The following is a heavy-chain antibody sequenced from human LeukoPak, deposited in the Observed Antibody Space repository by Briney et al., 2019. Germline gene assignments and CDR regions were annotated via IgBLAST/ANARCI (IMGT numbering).Heavy chain of an antibody. Sequence: GGSLRLSCSASGFTFSTYAMHWVRQAPGKGLQYVSGISRKGGSTYYADSVKGRFTISRDNSKNTLYLQMNSLKAEDTAVYYCAKINSGSYTDYWGQGTLVTVSS. V-gene: IGHV3-64*04. CDR1: GFTFSTYA. CDR2: ISRKGGST. CDR3: AKINSGSYTDY. D-gene: IGHD1-26*01. J-gene: IGHJ4*02.